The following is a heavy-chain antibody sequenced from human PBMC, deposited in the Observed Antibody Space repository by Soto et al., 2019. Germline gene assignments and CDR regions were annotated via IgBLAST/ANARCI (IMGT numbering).Heavy chain of an antibody. CDR2: ISYDGSNK. J-gene: IGHJ4*02. V-gene: IGHV3-30*18. D-gene: IGHD3-22*01. CDR3: AKYTYYHDSSGYYVFDY. Sequence: QVQLVESGGGVVQPGRSLRLSCADSGFTFTDYGMHWVRQAPGKGLEWVAVISYDGSNKNYADSVKGRFTISRDNSKNMLYVQMNSLRAEDTAVYYCAKYTYYHDSSGYYVFDYWGQGTLVTVSS. CDR1: GFTFTDYG.